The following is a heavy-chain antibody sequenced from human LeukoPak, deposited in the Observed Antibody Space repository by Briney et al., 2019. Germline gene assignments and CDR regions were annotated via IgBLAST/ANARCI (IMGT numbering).Heavy chain of an antibody. V-gene: IGHV1-69*01. Sequence: SVKVSCKASGGTFSSYAISWVRQAPGQGLEWMGGIIPIFGTANYAQKFQGRVTITADESTSTAYMELSSLRSEDTAVYYCARGSPGSHYDILTGYYGMDVWGQGTTVTVSS. J-gene: IGHJ6*02. D-gene: IGHD3-9*01. CDR3: ARGSPGSHYDILTGYYGMDV. CDR2: IIPIFGTA. CDR1: GGTFSSYA.